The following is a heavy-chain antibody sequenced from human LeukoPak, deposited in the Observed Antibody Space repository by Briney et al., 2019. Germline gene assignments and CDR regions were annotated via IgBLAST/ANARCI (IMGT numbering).Heavy chain of an antibody. Sequence: ASVKVSCKASGGTLSSYAISWVRQAPGQGLERMGGIIPIFGTANYAQKFQGRVTITADESTSTAYMELSSLRSEDTAVYYCASIPYCGGVCYPDYYYYYGMDVWGQGTTVTVSS. J-gene: IGHJ6*02. CDR3: ASIPYCGGVCYPDYYYYYGMDV. CDR2: IIPIFGTA. V-gene: IGHV1-69*13. D-gene: IGHD2-21*02. CDR1: GGTLSSYA.